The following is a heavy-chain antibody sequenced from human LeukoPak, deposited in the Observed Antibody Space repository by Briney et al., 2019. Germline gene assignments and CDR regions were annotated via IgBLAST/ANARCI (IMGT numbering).Heavy chain of an antibody. V-gene: IGHV3-21*04. CDR1: GFTFSSYS. D-gene: IGHD4-17*01. J-gene: IGHJ3*02. CDR2: ISSSSSYI. CDR3: ARDETVTTREAFDI. Sequence: GGSLRLSCAASGFTFSSYSMNWVRQAPGKGLEWVSSISSSSSYIYYADSVKGRFTISRDNAKNSLYLQMNSLRAEDTAVYYCARDETVTTREAFDIWGQGTMVTVSS.